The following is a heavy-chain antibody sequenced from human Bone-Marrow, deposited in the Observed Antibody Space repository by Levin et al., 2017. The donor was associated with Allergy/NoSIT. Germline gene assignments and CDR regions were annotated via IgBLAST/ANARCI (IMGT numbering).Heavy chain of an antibody. CDR2: INSDGSST. Sequence: PGASVKVSCAASGFTFSSYWMHWVRQAPGKGLVWVSRINSDGSSTSYADSVKGRFTISRDNAKNTLYLQMNSLRAEDTAVYYCARDRRYVGGSNWFDPWGQGTLVTVSS. CDR3: ARDRRYVGGSNWFDP. J-gene: IGHJ5*02. D-gene: IGHD2-15*01. CDR1: GFTFSSYW. V-gene: IGHV3-74*01.